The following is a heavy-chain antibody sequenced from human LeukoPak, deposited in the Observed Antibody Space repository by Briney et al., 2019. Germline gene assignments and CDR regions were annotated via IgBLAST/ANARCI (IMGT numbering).Heavy chain of an antibody. CDR3: ARDSPGGGKFLQH. CDR1: GGSISSGDYY. Sequence: PSQTLSLTCTVSGGSISSGDYYWSWIRQPPGKGLEWIGYIYYSGSTYYNPSLKSRVTISVDTSKNQFSLKLSSVTAADTAVYYCARDSPGGGKFLQHWGQGTLVTVSS. CDR2: IYYSGST. V-gene: IGHV4-30-4*01. J-gene: IGHJ1*01. D-gene: IGHD4-23*01.